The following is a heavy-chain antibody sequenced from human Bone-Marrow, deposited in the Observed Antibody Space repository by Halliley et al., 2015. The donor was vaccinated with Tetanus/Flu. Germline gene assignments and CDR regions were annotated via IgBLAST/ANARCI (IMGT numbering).Heavy chain of an antibody. CDR1: GVTFSNVR. D-gene: IGHD3-10*01. V-gene: IGHV3-15*01. J-gene: IGHJ4*02. Sequence: SGVTFSNVRLSWVRQAPGKGLEWVGRSKCKTDGGTIDYAAPVEGRFTISRDDSKNTLYLHMNSLKTEDTAVYYCTTGVSYWGQGTQVTVSS. CDR3: TTGVSY. CDR2: SKCKTDGGTI.